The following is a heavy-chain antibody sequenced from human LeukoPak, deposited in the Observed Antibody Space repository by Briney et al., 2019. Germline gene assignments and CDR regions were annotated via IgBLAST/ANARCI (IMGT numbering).Heavy chain of an antibody. D-gene: IGHD6-13*01. CDR3: TRGYSSSWYLGY. V-gene: IGHV3-9*01. J-gene: IGHJ4*02. CDR1: GFTFDDYA. Sequence: GRSLRLSCAASGFTFDDYAMHWVRQAPGKGLEWVSGISWNSGSIGYADSVKGRFTISRDNAKNSLYLQMNSLKTEDTAVYYCTRGYSSSWYLGYWGQGTLVTVSS. CDR2: ISWNSGSI.